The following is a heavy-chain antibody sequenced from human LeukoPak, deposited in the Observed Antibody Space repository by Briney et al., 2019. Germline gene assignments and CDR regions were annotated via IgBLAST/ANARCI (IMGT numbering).Heavy chain of an antibody. CDR2: IIPIFGTA. V-gene: IGHV1-69*05. Sequence: RASVKVSCKASGGTFSSYAISWVRQAPGQGLEWMGGIIPIFGTANYAQKFQVRVTVTTDESTSTAYMELSSLRSEDTAVYYCARGVGYYGDLDYWGQGTLVTVSS. J-gene: IGHJ4*02. D-gene: IGHD4-17*01. CDR3: ARGVGYYGDLDY. CDR1: GGTFSSYA.